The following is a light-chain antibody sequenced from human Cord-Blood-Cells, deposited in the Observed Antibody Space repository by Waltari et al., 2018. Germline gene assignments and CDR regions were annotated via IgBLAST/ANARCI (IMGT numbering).Light chain of an antibody. CDR2: DAS. CDR3: QHRSNWYT. Sequence: DIVLTQSPATLSLSPGERATLSCRASQSVSSYLAWYQQKPGQPTRLLIYDASNRATGIPARFSGSGSGKDFTLTSSSLEPEDFAVYYCQHRSNWYTFGQGTKLEIK. J-gene: IGKJ2*01. V-gene: IGKV3-11*01. CDR1: QSVSSY.